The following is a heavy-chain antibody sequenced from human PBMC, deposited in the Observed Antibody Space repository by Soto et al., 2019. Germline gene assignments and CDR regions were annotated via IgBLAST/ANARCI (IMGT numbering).Heavy chain of an antibody. Sequence: GGSLRLSCAASGFAFSSYWMSWVRQAPGKGLEWVANIKQDGSEKNYVDSVKGRFTISRDNAKNSLYLQMNSLRADDTAVYYCASARHIGPWGQGTLVTVSS. CDR2: IKQDGSEK. J-gene: IGHJ5*02. V-gene: IGHV3-7*01. CDR1: GFAFSSYW. D-gene: IGHD2-21*01. CDR3: ASARHIGP.